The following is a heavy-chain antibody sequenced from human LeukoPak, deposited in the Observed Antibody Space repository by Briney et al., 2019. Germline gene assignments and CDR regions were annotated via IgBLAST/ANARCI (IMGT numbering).Heavy chain of an antibody. V-gene: IGHV3-48*03. Sequence: GGSLRLSCAASGFTFSSYEMNWVRQAPGKGLEWVSYISSSGSTIYYADSVKGRFTISRDNAKNSLYLQMNSLRAEDTAVYYCAKGGVVHAFDIWGQGTMVTVSS. CDR3: AKGGVVHAFDI. J-gene: IGHJ3*02. CDR2: ISSSGSTI. D-gene: IGHD2-15*01. CDR1: GFTFSSYE.